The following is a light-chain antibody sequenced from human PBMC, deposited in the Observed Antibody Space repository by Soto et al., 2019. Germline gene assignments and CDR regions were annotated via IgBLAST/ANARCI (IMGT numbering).Light chain of an antibody. CDR1: QGISNY. J-gene: IGKJ1*01. CDR3: QHYKMYSPWT. CDR2: AAS. V-gene: IGKV1-27*01. Sequence: DIQMTQSPSSLSASVGDRVTITCRASQGISNYLAWYQQKPGKVPKLLISAASTLQSGVSSRFSGSGSGTEFTLTISSLQPDDFATYYCQHYKMYSPWTFGQGTKVDIK.